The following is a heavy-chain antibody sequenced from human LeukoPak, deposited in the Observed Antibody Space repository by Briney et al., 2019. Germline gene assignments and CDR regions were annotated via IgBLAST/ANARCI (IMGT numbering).Heavy chain of an antibody. D-gene: IGHD6-13*01. CDR1: GFTFSSYG. Sequence: GGSLRLSCAASGFTFSSYGMHWVRQAPGKGLEWVAFIRYDGSNKYYADSVKGRFTISRDNSKNTLYLQMNSLRAEDTAVYYCAKVPAAAAGTLLFDCWGQGTLVTVSS. V-gene: IGHV3-30*02. CDR3: AKVPAAAAGTLLFDC. CDR2: IRYDGSNK. J-gene: IGHJ4*02.